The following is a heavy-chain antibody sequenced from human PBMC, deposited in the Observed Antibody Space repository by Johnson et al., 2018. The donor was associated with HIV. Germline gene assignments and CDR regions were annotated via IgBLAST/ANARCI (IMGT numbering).Heavy chain of an antibody. V-gene: IGHV3-9*01. CDR1: GFTFDDYA. D-gene: IGHD3-16*02. J-gene: IGHJ3*02. Sequence: VQLVESGGGLVQPGRSLRLSCAASGFTFDDYAMHWVRQAPGKGLEWVSGISWNSGSIGYADSVKGRFTISRDNAKNSLYLQMNSLSAEDTALYYCAKAIAFGGVIVVAFDIWGQGTMVTVSS. CDR2: ISWNSGSI. CDR3: AKAIAFGGVIVVAFDI.